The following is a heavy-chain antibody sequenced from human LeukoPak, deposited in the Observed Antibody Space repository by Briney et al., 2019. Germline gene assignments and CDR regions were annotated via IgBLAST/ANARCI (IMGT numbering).Heavy chain of an antibody. CDR1: GGSVSSGSYY. CDR3: ARDRTTGTTYTDAFDI. J-gene: IGHJ3*02. Sequence: SETLSLTCTVPGGSVSSGSYYWSWIRQPPGKGLEWIGYIYYSGSTNYNPSLKSRVTISVDTSKNQFSLKLSSVTAADTAVYYCARDRTTGTTYTDAFDIWGQGTMVTVSS. D-gene: IGHD1-1*01. CDR2: IYYSGST. V-gene: IGHV4-61*01.